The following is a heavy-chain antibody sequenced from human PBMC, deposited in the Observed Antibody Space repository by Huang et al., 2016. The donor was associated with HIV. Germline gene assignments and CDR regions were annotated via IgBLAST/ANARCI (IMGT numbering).Heavy chain of an antibody. J-gene: IGHJ4*02. CDR3: ARDGTTVVTPV. D-gene: IGHD4-17*01. Sequence: QVQLQESGPGLVKPSETLSLTCTVSGGSISSHYWSWIRQPPGKGLEWIGSSYYSGSTNYNPSLKRRVTISVDTSKNQFSLKLSSVTAADTAVYYCARDGTTVVTPVWGQGTLVTVSS. CDR1: GGSISSHY. V-gene: IGHV4-59*11. CDR2: SYYSGST.